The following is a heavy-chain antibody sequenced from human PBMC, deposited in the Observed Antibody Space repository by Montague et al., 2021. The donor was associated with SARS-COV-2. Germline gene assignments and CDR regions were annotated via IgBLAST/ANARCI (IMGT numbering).Heavy chain of an antibody. CDR1: GFSFSSYH. CDR3: ARASWIMATVPDY. J-gene: IGHJ4*02. Sequence: SLRLSCAASGFSFSSYHMNWVRQAPGKGLEWVSSISPSGDYIYSADSLKGRFIISRDNAKNSLYLQMSSLRAEDTAIYYCARASWIMATVPDYWGQGTLVTVSS. CDR2: ISPSGDYI. D-gene: IGHD2-2*03. V-gene: IGHV3-21*01.